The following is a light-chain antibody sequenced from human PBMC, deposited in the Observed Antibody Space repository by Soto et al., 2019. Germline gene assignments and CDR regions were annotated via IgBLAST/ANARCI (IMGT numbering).Light chain of an antibody. V-gene: IGKV1-39*01. Sequence: IPMAQSPFSLSGSVGDRVTIPCRASQSISSYLNWYQQKPGKAPKLLIYAASSLQSGVPSRFSGSGSGTDFTLTISSLQPEDFATYYCQQYNSLWTFGQGTKVDTK. J-gene: IGKJ1*01. CDR1: QSISSY. CDR2: AAS. CDR3: QQYNSLWT.